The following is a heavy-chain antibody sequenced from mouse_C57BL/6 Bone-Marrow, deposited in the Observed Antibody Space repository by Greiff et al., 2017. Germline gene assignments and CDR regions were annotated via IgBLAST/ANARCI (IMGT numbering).Heavy chain of an antibody. CDR2: IDPEDGET. CDR1: GFNIKDYY. D-gene: IGHD2-3*01. J-gene: IGHJ4*01. CDR3: ARDGYYVGAMDY. Sequence: EVQLQQSGAELVKPGASVKLSCTASGFNIKDYYMHWVKQRTEQGLEWIGRIDPEDGETKYAPKFPGKATITADTSSNTAYLQLSSLTSEDTAVYYCARDGYYVGAMDYWGQGASVTVSS. V-gene: IGHV14-2*01.